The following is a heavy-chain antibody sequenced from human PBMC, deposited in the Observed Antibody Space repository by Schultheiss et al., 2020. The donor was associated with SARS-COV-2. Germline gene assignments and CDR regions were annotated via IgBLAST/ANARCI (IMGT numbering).Heavy chain of an antibody. CDR1: GGSISSYY. V-gene: IGHV4-59*08. D-gene: IGHD3-16*02. CDR2: IYYSGST. J-gene: IGHJ4*02. Sequence: ETLSLTCTVSGGSISSYYWSWIRQPPGKGLEWIGYIYYSGSTNYNPSLKSRVTISVDTSKNQFSLKLSSVTAADTAVYYCARHGDANYDYVWGSYRKNGFDYWGQGTLVTVSS. CDR3: ARHGDANYDYVWGSYRKNGFDY.